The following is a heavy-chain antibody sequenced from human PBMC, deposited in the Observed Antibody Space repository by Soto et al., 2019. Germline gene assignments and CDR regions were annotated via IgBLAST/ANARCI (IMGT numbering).Heavy chain of an antibody. D-gene: IGHD3-10*01. CDR1: GFTFSSYG. CDR2: IWFHGSDK. J-gene: IGHJ6*02. Sequence: QVQLVESGGGVVQPGKSLRLSCAASGFTFSSYGMHWVRQAPGKGLEWVAVIWFHGSDKYYADSVKGQFTISRDNSKNTLFLQMNSLRAEDTAVYYGARDRSGVSIAAPFFGLDVWGQGTTVTVSS. CDR3: ARDRSGVSIAAPFFGLDV. V-gene: IGHV3-33*01.